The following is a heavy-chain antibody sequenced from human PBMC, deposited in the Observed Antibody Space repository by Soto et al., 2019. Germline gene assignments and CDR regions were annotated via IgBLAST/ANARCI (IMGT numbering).Heavy chain of an antibody. CDR3: ARQEAAAGLLVDY. J-gene: IGHJ4*02. CDR2: IYYSGST. Sequence: QLQLQESGPGLVKPSETLSLTCTVSGGSISRSSYYWGWIRQPPGKGLEWIGSIYYSGSTYYNPSLKSRVTISVDTSKNKFSLKRSSVTAADTAVYYCARQEAAAGLLVDYWGQGTLVTVSS. CDR1: GGSISRSSYY. D-gene: IGHD6-13*01. V-gene: IGHV4-39*01.